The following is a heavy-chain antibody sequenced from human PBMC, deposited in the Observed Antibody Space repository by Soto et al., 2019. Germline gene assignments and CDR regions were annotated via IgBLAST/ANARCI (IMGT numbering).Heavy chain of an antibody. J-gene: IGHJ6*02. D-gene: IGHD3-3*01. CDR3: ARDFRRIKIFGVVQPDYYYYGMDV. V-gene: IGHV1-69*13. Sequence: ASVKVSWKSSGGSFSSYAISWVQQAPGQGLEWLGGIIPIFVTATYAQKFQGRVTITADESTSTAYMELTSLRSEDTAVYYCARDFRRIKIFGVVQPDYYYYGMDVWGQGTTVTVSS. CDR1: GGSFSSYA. CDR2: IIPIFVTA.